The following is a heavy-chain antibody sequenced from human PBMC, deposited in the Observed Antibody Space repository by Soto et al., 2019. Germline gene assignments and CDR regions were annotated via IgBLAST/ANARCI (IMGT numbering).Heavy chain of an antibody. V-gene: IGHV3-15*01. CDR2: IKNKANGGTS. Sequence: PCGSLKICCSACGLTFSNAWMDGGRKAPGRGLEWVGRIKNKANGGTSDYPAPVKGRFTISRDDSKNQMYLQMDSLETEDTAVYYCNTEMRHSNGWYGAFDIWGQGTMVA. D-gene: IGHD6-19*01. J-gene: IGHJ3*02. CDR1: GLTFSNAW. CDR3: NTEMRHSNGWYGAFDI.